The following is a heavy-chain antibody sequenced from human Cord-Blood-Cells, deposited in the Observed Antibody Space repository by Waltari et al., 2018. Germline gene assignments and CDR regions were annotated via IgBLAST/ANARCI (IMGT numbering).Heavy chain of an antibody. CDR2: INHSGSA. J-gene: IGHJ5*02. CDR3: ASGSSGSFYNWFDP. V-gene: IGHV4-34*01. Sequence: QVQLQQWGAGLLKPSETLSLTCAVYGGSFSGYYWSWIRQPPGKGLEWIGEINHSGSANYNPSLKSRVTISVDTSKNQFSLKLSSVTAADTAVYYCASGSSGSFYNWFDPWGQGTLVTVSS. CDR1: GGSFSGYY. D-gene: IGHD1-26*01.